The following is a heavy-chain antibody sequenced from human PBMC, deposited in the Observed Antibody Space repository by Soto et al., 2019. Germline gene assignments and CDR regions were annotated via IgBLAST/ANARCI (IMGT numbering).Heavy chain of an antibody. J-gene: IGHJ4*02. D-gene: IGHD6-19*01. Sequence: SETLSLTCTVSGGSISSGDYYWSWIRQPPGKGLEWIGYIYYSGSTYYNPSPKSRVTISVDTSKNQFSLKLSSVTAADTAVYYCAQSRGYSSGWLDYWGQGTLVTVSS. CDR2: IYYSGST. CDR3: AQSRGYSSGWLDY. CDR1: GGSISSGDYY. V-gene: IGHV4-30-4*01.